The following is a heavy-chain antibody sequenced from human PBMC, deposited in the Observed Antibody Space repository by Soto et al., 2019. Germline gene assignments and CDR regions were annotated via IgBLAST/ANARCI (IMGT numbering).Heavy chain of an antibody. CDR2: VYYSESA. CDR1: GGSIRSSDYY. D-gene: IGHD6-13*01. Sequence: QVQLQESGPGLVKPSQTLSLTCTVSGGSIRSSDYYWSWIRQPPGKGLEWIGYVYYSESAYYNPSLQSRGFMSIDTSKNQFSLTLSSVTAADTAVYYCVRVIITATGTSGFDSWGQGTLVTVSS. J-gene: IGHJ4*02. CDR3: VRVIITATGTSGFDS. V-gene: IGHV4-30-4*01.